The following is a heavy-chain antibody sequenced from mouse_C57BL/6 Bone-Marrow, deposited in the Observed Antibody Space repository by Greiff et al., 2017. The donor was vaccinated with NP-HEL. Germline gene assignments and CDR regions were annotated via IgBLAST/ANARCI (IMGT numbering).Heavy chain of an antibody. V-gene: IGHV10-1*01. CDR2: IRSKSNNYAT. Sequence: EVQLVESGGGLVQPKGSLKLSCAASGFSFNTYAMNWVRQAPGTGLEWVARIRSKSNNYATYYADSVKDRFSISRDDSESMLYLQMNNLKTEDTAMYYCVRHFPPGSYAMDYWGQGTSVTVSS. J-gene: IGHJ4*01. CDR3: VRHFPPGSYAMDY. CDR1: GFSFNTYA.